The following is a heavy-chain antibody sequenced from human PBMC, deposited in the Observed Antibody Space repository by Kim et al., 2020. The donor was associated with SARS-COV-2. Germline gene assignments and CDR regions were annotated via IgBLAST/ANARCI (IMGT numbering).Heavy chain of an antibody. V-gene: IGHV1-18*01. CDR3: ARDAYSGSYSDAFDI. Sequence: ASVKVSCQASGYSFSNYGISWVRQAPGQGLEWMGWISAYNVNTNYAQKLQGIVTMTTDTSTSTAYMELRSLRSDDTAGYYCARDAYSGSYSDAFDIWGQGTMVSVSS. D-gene: IGHD1-26*01. CDR2: ISAYNVNT. CDR1: GYSFSNYG. J-gene: IGHJ3*02.